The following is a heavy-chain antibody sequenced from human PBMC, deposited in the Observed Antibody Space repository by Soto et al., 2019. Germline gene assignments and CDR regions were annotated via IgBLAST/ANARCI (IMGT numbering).Heavy chain of an antibody. Sequence: EVQLVESGGCLVQPGGSLIVACAASGFTFSSHWMHWVRQAPGKGLVWVSRINGDGSSTSYADSVKGRFTISRDNAKNTLDLQMNSLGADDTAVHYCARDTNGSPYWGQGTLVTVSS. D-gene: IGHD2-8*01. CDR3: ARDTNGSPY. CDR2: INGDGSST. V-gene: IGHV3-74*01. CDR1: GFTFSSHW. J-gene: IGHJ4*02.